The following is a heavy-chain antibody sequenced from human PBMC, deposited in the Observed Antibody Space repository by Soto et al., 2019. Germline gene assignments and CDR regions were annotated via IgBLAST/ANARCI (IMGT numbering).Heavy chain of an antibody. Sequence: EMQLVESGGGLVQPGGSLRLSCAASGFTVSSNYMSWVRQAPGKGLEWVSVIYAGGSTHYAESVEGRFTISRDNSRNMLYLQMNSLRAEDTAVYYCVREKVTMIVGFYYFDYRGQGTRVTVSS. CDR2: IYAGGST. CDR1: GFTVSSNY. V-gene: IGHV3-66*01. J-gene: IGHJ4*02. CDR3: VREKVTMIVGFYYFDY. D-gene: IGHD3-22*01.